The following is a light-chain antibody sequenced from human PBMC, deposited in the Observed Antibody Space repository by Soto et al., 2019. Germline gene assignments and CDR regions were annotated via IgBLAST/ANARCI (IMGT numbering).Light chain of an antibody. CDR3: QHCDTSWP. CDR2: AAS. V-gene: IGKV1-39*01. J-gene: IGKJ1*01. Sequence: ILITRPXSPLSSXXXXRXTXXFRASQSISSNLNWYQQKPGKAPKLLIYAASSLQSGVPSRFSGSGSGTEFTLTISGLQPDDFATYYCQHCDTSWPFGQGTKVDIK. CDR1: QSISSN.